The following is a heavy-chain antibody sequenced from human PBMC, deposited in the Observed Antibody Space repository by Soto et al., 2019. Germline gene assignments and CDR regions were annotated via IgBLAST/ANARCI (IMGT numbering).Heavy chain of an antibody. V-gene: IGHV1-69*08. D-gene: IGHD3-16*01. CDR3: AIDRITTRGEAFDL. Sequence: QVQLVQSGAEVRKPGSSVKVSCKAPGGTFSTYIISWVRQAPGQGLEWMGRIIPIPDITKYAQKFQGRVTVTADRSTSTAYMELTSLKSEVTAVYYCAIDRITTRGEAFDLWGQGTMVTVAS. CDR1: GGTFSTYI. J-gene: IGHJ3*01. CDR2: IIPIPDIT.